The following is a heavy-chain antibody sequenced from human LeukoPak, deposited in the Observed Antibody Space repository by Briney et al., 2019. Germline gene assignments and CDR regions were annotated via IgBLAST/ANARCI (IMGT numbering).Heavy chain of an antibody. CDR2: IKQDGSEK. CDR3: AKEIFSYAVYYFDY. CDR1: GFTFSSYW. D-gene: IGHD5-18*01. V-gene: IGHV3-7*03. J-gene: IGHJ4*02. Sequence: GGSLRLSCAASGFTFSSYWMSRVRQAPGKGLEWVANIKQDGSEKYYVDSVKGRFTISRDNAKNSLYLQMNSLRAEDTAVYYCAKEIFSYAVYYFDYWGQGTLVTVSS.